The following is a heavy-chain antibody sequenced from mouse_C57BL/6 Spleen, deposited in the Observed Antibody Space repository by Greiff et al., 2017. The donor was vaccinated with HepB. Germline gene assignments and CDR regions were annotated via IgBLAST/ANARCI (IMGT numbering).Heavy chain of an antibody. CDR3: ARGGYGSSYGY. CDR2: IYPGDGDT. J-gene: IGHJ2*01. CDR1: GYAFSSYW. D-gene: IGHD1-1*01. V-gene: IGHV1-80*01. Sequence: QVHVKQSGAELVKPGASVKISCKASGYAFSSYWMNWVKQRPGKGLEWIGQIYPGDGDTNYNGKFKGKATLTADKSSSTAYMQLSSLTSEDSAVYFCARGGYGSSYGYWGQGTTLTVSS.